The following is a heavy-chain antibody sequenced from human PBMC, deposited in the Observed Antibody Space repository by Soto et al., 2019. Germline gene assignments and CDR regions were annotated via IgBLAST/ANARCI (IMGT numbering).Heavy chain of an antibody. CDR3: ARLIAVAGNY. V-gene: IGHV4-39*01. J-gene: IGHJ4*02. CDR1: GGSISSSSYY. D-gene: IGHD6-19*01. Sequence: SETLSLTCPVSGGSISSSSYYWGWIRQPPGKGLEWIGSIYYSGSTYYNPSLKSRVTISVDTSKNQFSLKLSSVTAADTAVYYCARLIAVAGNYWGQGTLVTVSS. CDR2: IYYSGST.